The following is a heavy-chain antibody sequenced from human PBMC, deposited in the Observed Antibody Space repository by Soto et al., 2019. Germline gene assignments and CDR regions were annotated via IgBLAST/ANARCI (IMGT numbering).Heavy chain of an antibody. D-gene: IGHD3-3*01. J-gene: IGHJ6*02. CDR3: SRDLGERFLVYGLDV. CDR1: GFSFGDYD. V-gene: IGHV3-49*03. CDR2: ITSKTSGGTT. Sequence: GGSLRLSCTASGFSFGDYDMSWLRQAPGKGLEWVGFITSKTSGGTTEYAASVKGRFTISRDDSKSIAYLQMNSLKTEDTAVYYCSRDLGERFLVYGLDVWGQGTTVTVSS.